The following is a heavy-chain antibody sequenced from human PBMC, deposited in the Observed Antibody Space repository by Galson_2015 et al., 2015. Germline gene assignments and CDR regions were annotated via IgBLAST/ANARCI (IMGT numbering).Heavy chain of an antibody. CDR2: IYSGGST. D-gene: IGHD3-22*01. Sequence: SLRLSCAASGFTVSSNYMSWVRQAPGKGLERVSVIYSGGSTYYADSVKGRFTISRDNSKNTLYLQMNSLRAEDTAVYYCATQVDKPYYYYGMDVWGQGTTVTVSS. J-gene: IGHJ6*02. V-gene: IGHV3-53*01. CDR1: GFTVSSNY. CDR3: ATQVDKPYYYYGMDV.